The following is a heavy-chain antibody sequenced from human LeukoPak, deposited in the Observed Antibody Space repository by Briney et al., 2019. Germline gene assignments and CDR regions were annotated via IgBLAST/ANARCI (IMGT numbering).Heavy chain of an antibody. CDR1: GGSITGYY. V-gene: IGHV4-59*01. CDR2: IYYSGST. D-gene: IGHD1-26*01. Sequence: SETLSLTCTVSGGSITGYYWTWIRQPPGKGLEWIGYIYYSGSTNYHPSLKSRVTLSVDTSKKQFSLKLSSVTAADTAVYFCARGLLVGNTGYYFDYWGQGALVSVSS. CDR3: ARGLLVGNTGYYFDY. J-gene: IGHJ4*02.